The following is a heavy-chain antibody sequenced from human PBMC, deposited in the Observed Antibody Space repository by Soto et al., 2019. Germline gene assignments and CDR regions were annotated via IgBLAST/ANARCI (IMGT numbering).Heavy chain of an antibody. CDR2: ISSNSVTI. Sequence: SGGGLVRPGGSLRLSCVASGFTFSNSSMHWVRQAAGTGLEWISYISSNSVTIYYTDSVKGRFTMSRDNARNSLFLQMNSLRAEDTAVYYCARRTVVAGRNFYYFYGMDVWGLGTTATVSS. CDR3: ARRTVVAGRNFYYFYGMDV. J-gene: IGHJ6*02. D-gene: IGHD6-19*01. V-gene: IGHV3-48*01. CDR1: GFTFSNSS.